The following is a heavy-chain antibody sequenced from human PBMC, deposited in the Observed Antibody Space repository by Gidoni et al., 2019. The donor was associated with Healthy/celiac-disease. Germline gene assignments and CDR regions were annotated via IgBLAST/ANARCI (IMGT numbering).Heavy chain of an antibody. D-gene: IGHD3-16*01. CDR3: ARDWGEAGPLPIN. J-gene: IGHJ4*02. CDR2: ISYDGSNK. V-gene: IGHV3-30-3*01. CDR1: GFTFSSYA. Sequence: QVQLVESGGGVVQPGRSLRLSCAASGFTFSSYAMHWVRQAPGKGLEWVAVISYDGSNKYYADSVKGRFTISRDNSKNTLYLQMNSLRAEDTAVYYCARDWGEAGPLPINWGQGTLVTVSS.